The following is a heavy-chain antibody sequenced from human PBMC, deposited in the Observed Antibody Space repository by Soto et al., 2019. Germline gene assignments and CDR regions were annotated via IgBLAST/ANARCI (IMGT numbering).Heavy chain of an antibody. CDR2: IYWDDDK. CDR1: GFSLTTSGVG. CDR3: AHRVLRTVFGLVTTTAIYFDF. D-gene: IGHD3-3*01. J-gene: IGHJ4*02. V-gene: IGHV2-5*02. Sequence: QITLNESGPTQVKPRQTLTLTCTFSGFSLTTSGVGVGWIRQSPGTAPEWLALIYWDDDKRYSLSLKSRLTITKDTSKNQVVLTMADLDPADTATYYCAHRVLRTVFGLVTTTAIYFDFWGQGTPVAVSS.